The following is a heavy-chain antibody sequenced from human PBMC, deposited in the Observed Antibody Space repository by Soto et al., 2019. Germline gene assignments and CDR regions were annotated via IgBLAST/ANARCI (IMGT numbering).Heavy chain of an antibody. CDR2: ISSTGKTI. CDR1: GLTFRNYE. J-gene: IGHJ4*02. CDR3: ATDHLRSWVFDH. D-gene: IGHD3-10*01. V-gene: IGHV3-48*03. Sequence: EVQLVESGGGLGQPGGSLTISCAASGLTFRNYEMNWVRQAPGKGLEWVSFISSTGKTIYYADSVKGRFTISRDNPKNSVHLQMSSLRVEDTAVYYCATDHLRSWVFDHWGQGTPVSVSS.